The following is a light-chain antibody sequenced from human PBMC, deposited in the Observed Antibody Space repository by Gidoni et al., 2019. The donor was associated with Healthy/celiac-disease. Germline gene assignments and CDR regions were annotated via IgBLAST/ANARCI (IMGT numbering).Light chain of an antibody. V-gene: IGKV4-1*01. CDR2: WAS. CDR1: QSVLYSPNNKNY. Sequence: DIVMTQSPASLAVSLGERATINCKSSQSVLYSPNNKNYLAWYQQQPGQPPKLLIYWASTRESGVPDRFSGSGSGTDFTLTISSLQAEDVAVYYCQQYYSTPFTFGPGTKVDIK. J-gene: IGKJ3*01. CDR3: QQYYSTPFT.